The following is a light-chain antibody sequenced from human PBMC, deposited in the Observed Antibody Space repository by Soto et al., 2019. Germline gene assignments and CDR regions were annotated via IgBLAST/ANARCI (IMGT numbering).Light chain of an antibody. CDR3: QQYDRSPWT. J-gene: IGKJ1*01. CDR1: QSVSSSY. V-gene: IGKV3-20*01. Sequence: EIVLTQSPGTLSLSPGERATLSCRASQSVSSSYLASYQQKPGQAPRLLIYGTSKRATGIPDRFSGSGSGTDFTLTISRLEPEDFAVYYCQQYDRSPWTFGQGTKVEIK. CDR2: GTS.